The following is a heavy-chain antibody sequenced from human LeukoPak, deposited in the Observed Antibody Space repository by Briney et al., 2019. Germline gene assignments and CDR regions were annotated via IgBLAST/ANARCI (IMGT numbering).Heavy chain of an antibody. CDR1: GGSISSGSYY. CDR3: ARDIELGHFDY. V-gene: IGHV4-61*02. D-gene: IGHD6-13*01. Sequence: SETLSLTCTVSGGSISSGSYYWSWIRQPAGKGLEWIGRIYTSGSTNYNPSLKSRVTISVDTSRNQFSLKLSSVTAADTAVYYCARDIELGHFDYWGQGTLVTVSS. J-gene: IGHJ4*02. CDR2: IYTSGST.